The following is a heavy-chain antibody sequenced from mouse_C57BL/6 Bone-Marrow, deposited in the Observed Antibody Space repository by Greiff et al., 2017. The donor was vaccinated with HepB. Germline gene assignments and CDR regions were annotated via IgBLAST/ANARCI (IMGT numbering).Heavy chain of an antibody. CDR1: GFNIKDDY. D-gene: IGHD1-1*01. J-gene: IGHJ2*01. CDR2: IDPENGDT. CDR3: TTVDLYYFYFDY. Sequence: VQLQQSGAELVRPGASVKLSCTASGFNIKDDYMHWVKQRPEQGLEWIGWIDPENGDTEYATKFQGKATITADTSSNTAYLQLSSLTSEDTAVYYCTTVDLYYFYFDYWGQGTTLTVSS. V-gene: IGHV14-4*01.